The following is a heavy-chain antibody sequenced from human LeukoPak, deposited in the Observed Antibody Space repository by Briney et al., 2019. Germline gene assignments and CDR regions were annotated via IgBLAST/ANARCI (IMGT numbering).Heavy chain of an antibody. CDR2: MNPNSGNT. Sequence: ASVKVSCKASGDTFTSYDINWVRQATGQGLEWMGWMNPNSGNTGYAQKFQGRITMTRNTSISTAYMELSSLRSEDTAVYYCARGRGIAVARAFDYSGQGTLVTVSP. V-gene: IGHV1-8*01. CDR1: GDTFTSYD. CDR3: ARGRGIAVARAFDY. D-gene: IGHD6-19*01. J-gene: IGHJ4*02.